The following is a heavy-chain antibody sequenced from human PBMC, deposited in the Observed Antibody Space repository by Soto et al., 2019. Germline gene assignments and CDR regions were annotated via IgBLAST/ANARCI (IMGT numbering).Heavy chain of an antibody. CDR2: INPTGGGT. V-gene: IGHV1-46*01. D-gene: IGHD3-22*01. CDR3: ARAMYYYDRSSYYAFGY. Sequence: ASVKVSCKASGYTFTDYYLHWVRQAPGQGLEWMGIINPTGGGTRYAQKFQGRVTVTSDASTSTVYMELSSLRSEDTAVYYCARAMYYYDRSSYYAFGYWG. CDR1: GYTFTDYY. J-gene: IGHJ4*01.